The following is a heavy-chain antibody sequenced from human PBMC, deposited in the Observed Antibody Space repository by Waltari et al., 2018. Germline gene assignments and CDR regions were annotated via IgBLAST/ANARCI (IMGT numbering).Heavy chain of an antibody. D-gene: IGHD3-9*01. Sequence: QLQLQESGSGLVKPSQTLSLTCAVSGGSISSGGYSWSWIRQPPGKGLEWIGYIYHSGSTYDNPSLRSRVTISVDRSKNQFSLKLSSVTAADTAVYYCARGRYFDWLEPMGHWFDPWGQGTLVTVSS. CDR3: ARGRYFDWLEPMGHWFDP. CDR1: GGSISSGGYS. J-gene: IGHJ5*02. CDR2: IYHSGST. V-gene: IGHV4-30-2*01.